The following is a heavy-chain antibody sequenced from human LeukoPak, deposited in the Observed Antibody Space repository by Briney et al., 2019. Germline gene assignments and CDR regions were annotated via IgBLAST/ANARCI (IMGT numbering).Heavy chain of an antibody. Sequence: GGSLRLSCAASGFTFSGYPIHWVRQAPGKGLEWVAVISYDGSKTYYADSVKGRFTISRDNSKNTLYLQMNSLRAEDTTVYYCAKGLRSYYFYYGMDVWGQGTTVTVSS. CDR3: AKGLRSYYFYYGMDV. CDR2: ISYDGSKT. D-gene: IGHD5-12*01. J-gene: IGHJ6*02. CDR1: GFTFSGYP. V-gene: IGHV3-30*04.